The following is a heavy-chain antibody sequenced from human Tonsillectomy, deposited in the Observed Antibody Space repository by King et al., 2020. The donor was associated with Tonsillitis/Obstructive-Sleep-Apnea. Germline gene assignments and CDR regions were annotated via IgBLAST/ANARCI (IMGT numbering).Heavy chain of an antibody. CDR3: ARGYYDSSTPVY. CDR1: GGSFSGYY. Sequence: VQLQQWGAGLLKPSETLSLTCAVYGGSFSGYYWSWIRQPPGKGLEWIGEINHSGSTNYNPSLKSRVTISVDTSKNQFSLKLRSVTAADTAVYYCARGYYDSSTPVYWGQGTLVTVSS. V-gene: IGHV4-34*01. CDR2: INHSGST. D-gene: IGHD3-22*01. J-gene: IGHJ4*02.